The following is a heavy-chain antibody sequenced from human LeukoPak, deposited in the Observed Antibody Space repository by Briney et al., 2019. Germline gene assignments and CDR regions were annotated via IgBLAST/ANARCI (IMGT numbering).Heavy chain of an antibody. D-gene: IGHD6-13*01. CDR1: GYTFTGYH. J-gene: IGHJ4*02. CDR2: ISAYDGDT. CDR3: ARGLYSSSWYFDY. Sequence: ASVKVSCKASGYTFTGYHMHWVRQAPGQGLEWMGWISAYDGDTNYAQSLQGRVTMTTDTSTTTAYMELTGLRSDDTAVYYCARGLYSSSWYFDYWGQGTLVTVSS. V-gene: IGHV1-18*04.